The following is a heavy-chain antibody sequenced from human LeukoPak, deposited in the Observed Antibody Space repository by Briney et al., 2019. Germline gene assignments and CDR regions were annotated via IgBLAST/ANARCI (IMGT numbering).Heavy chain of an antibody. CDR1: GGSISSGDYY. CDR2: IYYSGST. Sequence: PSETLSLTCTVSGGSISSGDYYWSWIRQPPGKGLEWIGYIYYSGSTYYNPSLKSRVTISVDTSKNQFSLKLSSVTAADTAVYSCARAAVWFGFDPWGQGTLVTVSS. D-gene: IGHD3-10*01. CDR3: ARAAVWFGFDP. J-gene: IGHJ5*02. V-gene: IGHV4-30-4*01.